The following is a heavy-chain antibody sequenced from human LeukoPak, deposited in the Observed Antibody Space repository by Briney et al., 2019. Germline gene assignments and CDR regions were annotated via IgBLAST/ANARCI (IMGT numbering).Heavy chain of an antibody. CDR2: ISWNSGSI. CDR1: GFTFDDYA. D-gene: IGHD6-13*01. J-gene: IGHJ4*02. CDR3: AREGYSSSWYPLYYFDY. V-gene: IGHV3-9*01. Sequence: GRSLRLSCAASGFTFDDYAMHWVRQAPGKGLEWVSGISWNSGSIGYADSVKGRFTISRDNAKNSLYLQMNSLRAEDTAVYYCAREGYSSSWYPLYYFDYWGQGTLVTVSS.